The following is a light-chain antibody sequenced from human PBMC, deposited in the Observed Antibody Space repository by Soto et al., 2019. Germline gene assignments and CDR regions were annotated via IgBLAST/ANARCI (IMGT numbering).Light chain of an antibody. V-gene: IGKV1-5*01. J-gene: IGKJ1*01. Sequence: DIKMNQSPSTLSASERETVTISCRASQNMGTSLAWYQQTPRKATKLLISDASTVESGVPSRFGGSGSGNEFPLSITSLQTDDFATYCCQQCFWHWTFGQGTKVDIK. CDR3: QQCFWHWT. CDR2: DAS. CDR1: QNMGTS.